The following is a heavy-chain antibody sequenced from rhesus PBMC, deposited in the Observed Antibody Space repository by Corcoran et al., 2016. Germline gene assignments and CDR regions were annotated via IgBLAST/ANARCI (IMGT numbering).Heavy chain of an antibody. CDR2: IRSGGPP. CDR3: ARVGEDDYGYYGNLDY. V-gene: IGHV4-160*01. J-gene: IGHJ4*01. D-gene: IGHD3-9*01. CDR1: GGSISSNY. Sequence: QVQLQQWGEGLVKPSETLSLTCAVYGGSISSNYWSWIRQPPGKGLEWIGRIRSGGPPNSNPALKRRVTITIDTSKNQFSLRLSAVTAADTAVYYCARVGEDDYGYYGNLDYWGQGVLVTVSS.